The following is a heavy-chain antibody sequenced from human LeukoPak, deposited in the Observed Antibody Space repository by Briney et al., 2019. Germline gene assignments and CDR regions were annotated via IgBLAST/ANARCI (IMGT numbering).Heavy chain of an antibody. V-gene: IGHV4-34*01. D-gene: IGHD6-13*01. CDR1: GGSFSGYY. Sequence: SETLSLTCAVYGGSFSGYYWSWIRQPPGKGLEWIGEINHSGSTNYNPSLKSRVTISVDTPKNQFSLKLSSVTAADTAVYYCARLSSPEVDAFDIWGQGTMVTVSS. CDR2: INHSGST. CDR3: ARLSSPEVDAFDI. J-gene: IGHJ3*02.